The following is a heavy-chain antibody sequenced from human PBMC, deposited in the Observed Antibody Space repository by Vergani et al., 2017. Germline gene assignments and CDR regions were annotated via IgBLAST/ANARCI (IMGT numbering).Heavy chain of an antibody. D-gene: IGHD1-26*01. V-gene: IGHV1-69*12. Sequence: QVQLVQSGAEVKKPGSSVKVSCKASGGTFSSSAISCVRQAPGQGLEWMGGIIPIFGTANYAQKFQGRVTITADESTSTAYMELSSLRSEDTAVYYCARARYSGSHGWFDPWGQGTLVTVSS. J-gene: IGHJ5*02. CDR2: IIPIFGTA. CDR1: GGTFSSSA. CDR3: ARARYSGSHGWFDP.